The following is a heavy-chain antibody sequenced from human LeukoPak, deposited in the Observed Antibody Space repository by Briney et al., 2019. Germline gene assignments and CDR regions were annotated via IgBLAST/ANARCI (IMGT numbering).Heavy chain of an antibody. J-gene: IGHJ5*02. V-gene: IGHV5-51*01. D-gene: IGHD6-6*01. CDR2: IYPGDSDT. CDR1: GYSFTSYW. CDR3: ARRWVSSSANLNWFDP. Sequence: NRGEPLKISCKGSGYSFTSYWIGWVRQMPGKGLEWMGIIYPGDSDTRYSPSFQGQVTISADKSISTAYLQWSSLKASDTAMYYCARRWVSSSANLNWFDPWGQGTLVTVSS.